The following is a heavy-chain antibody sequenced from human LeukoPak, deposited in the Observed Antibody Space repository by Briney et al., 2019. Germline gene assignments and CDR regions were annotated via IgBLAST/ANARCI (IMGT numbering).Heavy chain of an antibody. CDR2: IYYSGST. J-gene: IGHJ4*02. CDR1: GGPIRSYY. V-gene: IGHV4-59*01. D-gene: IGHD2-15*01. CDR3: ARALTPGYCSGGTCSYFDY. Sequence: SETVSLTCTVSGGPIRSYYWRWIRQPPGKGLEWIGYIYYSGSTNSNPSLKSRVTISVDTSKNQFSLKVSSVTAADAAVEYCARALTPGYCSGGTCSYFDYWGQGTLVTVSS.